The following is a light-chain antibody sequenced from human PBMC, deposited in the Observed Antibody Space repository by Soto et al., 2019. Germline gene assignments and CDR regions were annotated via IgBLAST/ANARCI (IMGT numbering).Light chain of an antibody. CDR2: NN. J-gene: IGLJ3*02. V-gene: IGLV1-44*01. CDR3: ATWDDSLNARGV. Sequence: QPVLTQPPSTSGTPGQRVTISCSGSRSNIGNNAVSWYQQFPGTAPKLLIYNNQRPSGVPDRFSGSKSGTSASLAISGLQSEDEADYYCATWDDSLNARGVFGGGTKLTVL. CDR1: RSNIGNNA.